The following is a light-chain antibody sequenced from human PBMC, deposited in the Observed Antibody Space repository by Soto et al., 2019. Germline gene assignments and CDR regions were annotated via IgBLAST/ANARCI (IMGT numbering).Light chain of an antibody. CDR3: QQYYSFPRT. V-gene: IGKV1-39*01. Sequence: DIQMTQSPSSLSASVGDRVTITCRASQSISSDLNWYQQKPGKAPELLIYAASTLQSGVPSRFSGSGSGTDFTLTISCLQSEDFATYYCQQYYSFPRTFGQGTKVDI. J-gene: IGKJ1*01. CDR1: QSISSD. CDR2: AAS.